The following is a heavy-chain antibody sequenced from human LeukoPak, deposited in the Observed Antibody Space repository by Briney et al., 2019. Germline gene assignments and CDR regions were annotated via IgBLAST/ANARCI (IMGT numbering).Heavy chain of an antibody. CDR3: ATTGTSPDTGY. CDR2: LSYSGST. CDR1: GGSVSSRNSY. Sequence: PSETLSLTCSVSGGSVSSRNSYWTWIRPPPEEGLEWIGYLSYSGSTSYNPSLKSRVTISVDTSKNQFSLKLSSVTAADTAVYYCATTGTSPDTGYWGQGTMVIVSS. J-gene: IGHJ4*02. D-gene: IGHD2-2*01. V-gene: IGHV4-61*01.